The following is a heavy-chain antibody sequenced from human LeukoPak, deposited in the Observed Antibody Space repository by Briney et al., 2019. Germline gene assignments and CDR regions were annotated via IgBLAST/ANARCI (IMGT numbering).Heavy chain of an antibody. D-gene: IGHD2-15*01. J-gene: IGHJ4*02. CDR2: ISSSSSYI. Sequence: GGSLRLSCAASGFTFSSYSMNWVRQAPGKGLEWVSSISSSSSYIYYADSVKGRFTISRDNSKNTLYLQMNSLRAEDTAVYYCAKARERYCSGGSCYLADYWGQGTLVTVSS. CDR3: AKARERYCSGGSCYLADY. CDR1: GFTFSSYS. V-gene: IGHV3-21*01.